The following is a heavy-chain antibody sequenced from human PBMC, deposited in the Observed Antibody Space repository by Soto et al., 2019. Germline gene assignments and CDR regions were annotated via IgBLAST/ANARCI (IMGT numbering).Heavy chain of an antibody. J-gene: IGHJ4*02. CDR3: AREVPATAIPGSPFDY. CDR1: GGSISSYY. CDR2: IYYSGST. V-gene: IGHV4-59*01. Sequence: SETLSLTCTVSGGSISSYYWSWIRQPPGKGLEWIGYIYYSGSTNYNPSLKSRVTISVDTSKNQFSLKLSSVTAADTAVYYCAREVPATAIPGSPFDYWGQGTLVTVSS. D-gene: IGHD2-2*02.